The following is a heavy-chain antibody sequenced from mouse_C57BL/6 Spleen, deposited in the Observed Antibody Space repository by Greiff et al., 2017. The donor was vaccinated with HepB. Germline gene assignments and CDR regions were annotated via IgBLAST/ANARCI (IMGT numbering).Heavy chain of an antibody. Sequence: VQLQQPGAELVKPGASVKLSCKASGYTFTSYWMHWVKQRPGRGLEWIGRIDPNSGGTKYNEKFKSKATLTVDKPSSPAYMQISSLTSEDSAVYYCARGGREGGFDYWGQGTTLTVSS. CDR2: IDPNSGGT. CDR1: GYTFTSYW. V-gene: IGHV1-72*01. D-gene: IGHD3-3*01. J-gene: IGHJ2*01. CDR3: ARGGREGGFDY.